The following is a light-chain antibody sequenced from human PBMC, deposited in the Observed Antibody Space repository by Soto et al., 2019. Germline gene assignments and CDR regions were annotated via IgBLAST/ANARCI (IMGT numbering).Light chain of an antibody. V-gene: IGLV2-14*01. J-gene: IGLJ1*01. CDR2: EVS. Sequence: QSALTQPASVSGSPGQSITISCTGTSSDVGGYNYVSWYQQHPGKAPKLMIYEVSYRPSGVSNRFSGSKSGNTASLTISGLQAEDEADYYCSSYTSSSTLVFGKGTKVTVL. CDR3: SSYTSSSTLV. CDR1: SSDVGGYNY.